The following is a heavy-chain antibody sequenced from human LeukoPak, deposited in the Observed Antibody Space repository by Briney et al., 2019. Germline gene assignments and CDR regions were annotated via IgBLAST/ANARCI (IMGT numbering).Heavy chain of an antibody. J-gene: IGHJ5*02. V-gene: IGHV7-4-1*02. D-gene: IGHD3-3*01. CDR1: GYTFTSYG. CDR2: INTNTGNP. CDR3: ARGTNHYDFWSGYSDWFDP. Sequence: ASVKVSCKASGYTFTSYGMNWVRQAPGQRLEWMGWINTNTGNPTYAQGFTGRFVFSLDTSVSTAYLQISSLKAEDTAVYYCARGTNHYDFWSGYSDWFDPWGQGTLVTVSS.